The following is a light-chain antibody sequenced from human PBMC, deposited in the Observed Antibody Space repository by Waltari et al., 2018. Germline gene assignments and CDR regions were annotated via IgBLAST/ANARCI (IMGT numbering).Light chain of an antibody. J-gene: IGLJ3*02. Sequence: QSVSTQPPSASGTPGQRVTISCSGGRSNVGSTAVHWYQQVPGTAPKLLIYSNYHRPPGVPERFSASKSGTSASLAISGLQSDDEADYYCAAWDDNLNGQVFGGGTKLTVL. CDR2: SNY. CDR3: AAWDDNLNGQV. V-gene: IGLV1-44*01. CDR1: RSNVGSTA.